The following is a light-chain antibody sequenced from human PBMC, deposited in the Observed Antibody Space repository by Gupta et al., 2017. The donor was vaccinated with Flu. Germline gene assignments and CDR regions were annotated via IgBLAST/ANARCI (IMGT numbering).Light chain of an antibody. V-gene: IGKV1-5*03. CDR3: QQYKWPPWT. J-gene: IGKJ2*01. CDR1: QRIDTW. Sequence: DIQMTQSPSTLSASIGDRVTITCRASQRIDTWFAWFQQKPRKAPNLLIDGASGLGGGVQSRFSGRGSGKEFTLTIRSLQPDDFATYCGQQYKWPPWTFGQGTRLEIK. CDR2: GAS.